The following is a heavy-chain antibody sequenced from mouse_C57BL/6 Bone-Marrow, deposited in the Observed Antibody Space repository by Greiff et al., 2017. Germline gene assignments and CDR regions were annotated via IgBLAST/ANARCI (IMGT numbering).Heavy chain of an antibody. Sequence: VQLQQSGPELVKPGASVKISCKASGYSFTGYYMNWVKQSPEKSLEWIGEINPSTGGTTYNQKFKAKATLTVDKSSSTAYMQLKSLTSEDSAVYYCARGILITTVVALDYWGQGTTLTVSS. D-gene: IGHD1-1*01. V-gene: IGHV1-42*01. CDR3: ARGILITTVVALDY. CDR1: GYSFTGYY. CDR2: INPSTGGT. J-gene: IGHJ2*01.